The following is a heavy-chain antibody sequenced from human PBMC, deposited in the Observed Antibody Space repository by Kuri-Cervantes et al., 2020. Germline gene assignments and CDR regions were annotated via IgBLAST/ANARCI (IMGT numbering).Heavy chain of an antibody. CDR2: IWYDGSNK. CDR1: GFTFSSYG. V-gene: IGHV3-33*01. D-gene: IGHD3-22*01. CDR3: ARAPDTYYYDRGWFDP. J-gene: IGHJ5*02. Sequence: GESLKISCAASGFTFSSYGMHWVRQAPGKGLEWVAVIWYDGSNKYYADSVKGRFTISRDNSKNTLYLQMNSLRAEDTAVYYCARAPDTYYYDRGWFDPWGQGTLVTVSS.